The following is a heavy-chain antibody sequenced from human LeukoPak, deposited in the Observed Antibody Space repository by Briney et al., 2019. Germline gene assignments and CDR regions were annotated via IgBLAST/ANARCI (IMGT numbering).Heavy chain of an antibody. CDR3: ASQSYGLFAY. J-gene: IGHJ4*02. D-gene: IGHD3-10*01. CDR1: AFTFSSYT. CDR2: IKQDGSEK. Sequence: GGSLRLSCAASAFTFSSYTMSWVRQAPGKGLEWVANIKQDGSEKYYVDSVKGRFTISRDNAKNSLYLEMNSLRAEDTAVYYCASQSYGLFAYWGQGTLVTVSS. V-gene: IGHV3-7*01.